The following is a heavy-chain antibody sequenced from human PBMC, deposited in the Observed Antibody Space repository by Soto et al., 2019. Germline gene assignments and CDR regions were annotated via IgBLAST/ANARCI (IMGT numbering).Heavy chain of an antibody. V-gene: IGHV4-30-4*01. CDR1: GGSISSGDYY. D-gene: IGHD3-22*01. CDR2: IYYSGST. J-gene: IGHJ2*01. CDR3: ARVGPDSSGYYYSAWYFDL. Sequence: SETLSLTCTVSGGSISSGDYYWSWIRQPPGKGLEWIGYIYYSGSTYYNPSLKSRVTISIDTSKNQFSLKLSSVTAADTAVYYCARVGPDSSGYYYSAWYFDLWGRGTLVTVSS.